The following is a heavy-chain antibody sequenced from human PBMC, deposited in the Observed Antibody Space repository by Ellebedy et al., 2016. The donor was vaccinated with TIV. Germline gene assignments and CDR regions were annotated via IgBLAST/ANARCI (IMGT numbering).Heavy chain of an antibody. CDR3: ARDLEPYYYGSGSYYRLDY. Sequence: AASVKASCKASGYTFTSYYMHWVRQAPGQGLEWMGKINSSGGSTSYAQKFQGRVTMTRDTSTSTVYMELSSLRSEDTAVYYCARDLEPYYYGSGSYYRLDYWGQGTLVTVSS. CDR2: INSSGGST. J-gene: IGHJ4*02. D-gene: IGHD3-10*01. V-gene: IGHV1-46*01. CDR1: GYTFTSYY.